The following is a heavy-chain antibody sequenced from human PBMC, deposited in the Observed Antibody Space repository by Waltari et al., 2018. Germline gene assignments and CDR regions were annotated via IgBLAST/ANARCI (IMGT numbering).Heavy chain of an antibody. CDR2: IYTSGST. V-gene: IGHV4-4*07. CDR3: ARGGRTIFGVVDY. J-gene: IGHJ4*02. Sequence: QVQLQESGPGLVKLSETLSLTCTVSGCSISSYYWNCIRQPAGKGLEWIGRIYTSGSTNYNPSLKSRVTMSVDTSKNQFSLKLSSVTAADTAVYYCARGGRTIFGVVDYWGQGTLVTVSS. CDR1: GCSISSYY. D-gene: IGHD3-3*01.